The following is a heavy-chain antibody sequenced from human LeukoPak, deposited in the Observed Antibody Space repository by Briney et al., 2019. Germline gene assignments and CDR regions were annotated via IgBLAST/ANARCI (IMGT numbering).Heavy chain of an antibody. CDR3: AREDYCSSTSCYDFDY. V-gene: IGHV3-23*01. CDR1: GFTFSTYA. D-gene: IGHD2-2*01. CDR2: ISGRGVST. J-gene: IGHJ4*02. Sequence: GGSLRLSCAASGFTFSTYAMSWVRQAPGKGLEWVSAISGRGVSTSYADSVRGRFTISRDNSKNTLYLQMNSLRAEDTAVYYCAREDYCSSTSCYDFDYWGQGTLVTVSS.